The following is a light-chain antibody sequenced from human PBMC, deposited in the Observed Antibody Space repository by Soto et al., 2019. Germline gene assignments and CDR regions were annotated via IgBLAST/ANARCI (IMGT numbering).Light chain of an antibody. CDR2: RAS. Sequence: EIVLTQSPDTLSLSPGERATLSCRASQSVSSSFLAWYHQKPGQAPRLLIYRASSRATGIPDRCTSSGSGTDFTLTISRLEPEDFAVYYCQQYESSPLTFGGGTKVEIK. J-gene: IGKJ4*01. V-gene: IGKV3-20*01. CDR3: QQYESSPLT. CDR1: QSVSSSF.